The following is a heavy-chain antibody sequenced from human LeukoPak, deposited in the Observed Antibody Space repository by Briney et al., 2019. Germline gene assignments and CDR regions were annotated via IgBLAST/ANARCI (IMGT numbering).Heavy chain of an antibody. CDR2: ISAYNGNT. CDR3: ARGTGGYDLGNFDY. D-gene: IGHD5-12*01. CDR1: GYTFTSYG. J-gene: IGHJ4*02. V-gene: IGHV1-18*01. Sequence: GASVKVSCKASGYTFTSYGISWVQQAPGQGLEWMGWISAYNGNTNYAQKLQGRVTMTTDTSTSTAYMELRSLRSDDTAVYHCARGTGGYDLGNFDYWGQGTLVTVSS.